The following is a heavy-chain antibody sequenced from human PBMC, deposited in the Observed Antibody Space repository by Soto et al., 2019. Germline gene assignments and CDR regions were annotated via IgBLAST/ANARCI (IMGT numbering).Heavy chain of an antibody. CDR2: IWYDGSNK. Sequence: QVQLVESGGGVVQPGRSLRLSCAASGFTFSSYGMHWVRQAPGKGLEWVAVIWYDGSNKYYADSVKGRFTISRDNSKNTLYLQMNSLSAEDTAVYYCASQTTAAAPFDYWGQGTLVTVSS. CDR3: ASQTTAAAPFDY. V-gene: IGHV3-33*01. J-gene: IGHJ4*02. CDR1: GFTFSSYG. D-gene: IGHD2-2*01.